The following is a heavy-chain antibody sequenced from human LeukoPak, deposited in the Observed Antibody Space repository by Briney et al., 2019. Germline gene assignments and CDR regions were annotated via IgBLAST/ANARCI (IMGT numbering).Heavy chain of an antibody. J-gene: IGHJ4*02. CDR3: ARGGTWTIYYFDY. CDR1: GGSISSGGYC. Sequence: SETLSLTCTVSGGSISSGGYCWSWIRQHPGKGLEWIGYIYYSGSTYYNPSLKSRVTISVDTSKNQFSLKLSSVTAADTAVYYCARGGTWTIYYFDYWGQGTLVTVSS. CDR2: IYYSGST. D-gene: IGHD3/OR15-3a*01. V-gene: IGHV4-31*03.